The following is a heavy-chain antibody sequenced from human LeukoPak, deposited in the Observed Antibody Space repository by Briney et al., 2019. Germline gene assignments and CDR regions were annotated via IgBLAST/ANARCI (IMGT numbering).Heavy chain of an antibody. D-gene: IGHD3-22*01. CDR1: GFTFSSYS. CDR3: ARDYYDSSGYYSPFDY. Sequence: GGSLRLSCAASGFTFSSYSMNWVRQAPGKGLEWVSYISSSGSTIYYADSVKGRFTISRDNAKNSLYLQMNSLRAEDTAVYYCARDYYDSSGYYSPFDYWGQGTLVTVSS. J-gene: IGHJ4*02. V-gene: IGHV3-48*04. CDR2: ISSSGSTI.